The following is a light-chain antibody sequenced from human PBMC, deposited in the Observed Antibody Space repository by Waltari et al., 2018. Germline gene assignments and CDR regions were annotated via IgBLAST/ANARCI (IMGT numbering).Light chain of an antibody. J-gene: IGLJ3*02. CDR2: YKSESDK. Sequence: QAVLTQPSSLSASPGASASLTCTLRSGINVANYRLHWYKQKPGSPPQYLLRYKSESDKQQGSGVPSRFSGSKDASANSGILLISGLQSEDEADYYCMIWHSSTWVFGGGTKLTVL. CDR3: MIWHSSTWV. CDR1: SGINVANYR. V-gene: IGLV5-45*02.